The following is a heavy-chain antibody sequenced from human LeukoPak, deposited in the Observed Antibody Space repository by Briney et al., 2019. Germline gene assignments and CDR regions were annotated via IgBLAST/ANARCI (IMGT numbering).Heavy chain of an antibody. CDR3: ARRSWFGEFLG. V-gene: IGHV4-39*01. D-gene: IGHD3-10*01. CDR2: IYYSGST. CDR1: RGSISSSSYY. J-gene: IGHJ4*02. Sequence: SETLSLTCTVSRGSISSSSYYWCWIRQPPGKGLEWIGSIYYSGSTYYNPSLKSRVTISVDTSKNQFSLKLSSVTAADTAVYYCARRSWFGEFLGWGQGTLVTVSS.